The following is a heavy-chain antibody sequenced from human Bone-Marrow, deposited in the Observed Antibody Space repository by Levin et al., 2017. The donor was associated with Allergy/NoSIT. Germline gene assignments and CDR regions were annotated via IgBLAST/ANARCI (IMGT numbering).Heavy chain of an antibody. CDR1: GFIFADYA. J-gene: IGHJ6*03. Sequence: PGGSLRLSCRISGFIFADYAMNWVRQAPGRGLEWVSSLDGSSGKTHYADAVKGRFTISRDNSKNTLYLQMNSLRTEDTAVYYCAKDDFDFWSGYYETNHMDVWGKGTTVTVSS. V-gene: IGHV3-23*01. D-gene: IGHD3-3*01. CDR3: AKDDFDFWSGYYETNHMDV. CDR2: LDGSSGKT.